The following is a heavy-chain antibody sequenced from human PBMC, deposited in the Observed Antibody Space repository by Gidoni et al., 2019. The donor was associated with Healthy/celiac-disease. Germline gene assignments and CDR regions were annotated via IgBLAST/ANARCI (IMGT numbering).Heavy chain of an antibody. V-gene: IGHV4-34*01. Sequence: QVQLQQWGAGLLKPSETLSLTCAVYGGSFSGYYWSWIRQPPGKGLEWIGEINHSGSTNYNPSLKSRVTISGDTSKNQFSLKLSSVTAADTAVYYCASSNYDILTGYSDAFDIWGQGTMVTVSS. J-gene: IGHJ3*02. D-gene: IGHD3-9*01. CDR3: ASSNYDILTGYSDAFDI. CDR2: INHSGST. CDR1: GGSFSGYY.